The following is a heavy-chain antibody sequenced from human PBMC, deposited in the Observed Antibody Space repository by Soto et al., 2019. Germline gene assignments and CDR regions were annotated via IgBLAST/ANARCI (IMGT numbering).Heavy chain of an antibody. J-gene: IGHJ4*02. CDR3: AKARSGIAVAAPIY. Sequence: GGSLRLSCATSGFTFSSYAMNWVRQAPGKGLEWVSAISGSGGSRYYADSVKGRFTISRDNSKNTLYLQMNSLRAEDTAVYYCAKARSGIAVAAPIYWGQGTLVTVSS. CDR1: GFTFSSYA. CDR2: ISGSGGSR. D-gene: IGHD6-19*01. V-gene: IGHV3-23*01.